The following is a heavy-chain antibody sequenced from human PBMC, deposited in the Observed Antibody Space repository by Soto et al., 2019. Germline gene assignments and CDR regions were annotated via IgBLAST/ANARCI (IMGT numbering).Heavy chain of an antibody. J-gene: IGHJ5*02. CDR3: AREDTIFGVVTSDNWFDP. Sequence: EVQLVESGGGLVQPGGSLRLSCAASGFTFSSYSMNWVRQAPGKGLEWVSYISSSSSTIYYADSVKGRFTISRDNAKNSLYLQMNSLRDEDTAVYYCAREDTIFGVVTSDNWFDPWGQGTLVTVSS. CDR1: GFTFSSYS. V-gene: IGHV3-48*02. D-gene: IGHD3-3*01. CDR2: ISSSSSTI.